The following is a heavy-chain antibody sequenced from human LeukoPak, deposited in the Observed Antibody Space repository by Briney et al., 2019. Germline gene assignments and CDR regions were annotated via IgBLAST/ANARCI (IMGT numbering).Heavy chain of an antibody. CDR3: AATVHYCSGGGCYNHYYGMDV. V-gene: IGHV1-58*02. CDR2: IVVGSGNT. CDR1: GFTFTSSA. D-gene: IGHD2-15*01. Sequence: SVKVSCKASGFTFTSSAMQWVRQARGQRLEWIGWIVVGSGNTNSAQKFQERVTITRDMSTSTAYMELSGLRPEVTAVYYCAATVHYCSGGGCYNHYYGMDVWGRGTTVTVSS. J-gene: IGHJ6*02.